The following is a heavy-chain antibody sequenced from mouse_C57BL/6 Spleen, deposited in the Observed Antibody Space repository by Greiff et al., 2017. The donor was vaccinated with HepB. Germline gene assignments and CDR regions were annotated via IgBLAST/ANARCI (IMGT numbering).Heavy chain of an antibody. V-gene: IGHV3-6*01. D-gene: IGHD2-1*01. CDR2: ISYDGSN. CDR3: ARGERLWYLY. Sequence: EVQLQESGPGLVKPSQSLSLTCSVTGYSITSGYYWNWIRQFPGNKLEWMGYISYDGSNNYNPSLKNRISITRDTSKNQFFLKLNSVTTEDTATYYCARGERLWYLYWGQGTLVTVSA. CDR1: GYSITSGYY. J-gene: IGHJ3*01.